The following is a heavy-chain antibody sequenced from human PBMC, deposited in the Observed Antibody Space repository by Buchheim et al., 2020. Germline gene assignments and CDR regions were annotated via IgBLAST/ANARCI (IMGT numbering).Heavy chain of an antibody. Sequence: QVQLQEPGPGLVKPSETLSLTCTVSGGSISSYYWSWIRQPPGKGLEWIGYIYYSGSTNYNPSLKSRVTISVDTSKNQFPLKLSSVTAADTAVYYCARAGGSDNYRQYYFDYWGQGTL. CDR2: IYYSGST. D-gene: IGHD3-16*01. J-gene: IGHJ4*02. CDR1: GGSISSYY. V-gene: IGHV4-59*01. CDR3: ARAGGSDNYRQYYFDY.